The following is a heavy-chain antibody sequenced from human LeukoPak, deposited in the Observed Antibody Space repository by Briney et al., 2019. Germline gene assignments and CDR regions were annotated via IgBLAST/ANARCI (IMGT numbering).Heavy chain of an antibody. Sequence: SETLSLTCTVSGGSISSGSYYWSWIRQPAGKGLEWIGRIYASGTTNYNPSLKSRVTMSVDTSKNQFSLKVSSVTAADTAVYYCARVRDHRYNFFDSWGQGTLVTVSS. V-gene: IGHV4-61*02. CDR2: IYASGTT. CDR1: GGSISSGSYY. J-gene: IGHJ4*02. D-gene: IGHD1-14*01. CDR3: ARVRDHRYNFFDS.